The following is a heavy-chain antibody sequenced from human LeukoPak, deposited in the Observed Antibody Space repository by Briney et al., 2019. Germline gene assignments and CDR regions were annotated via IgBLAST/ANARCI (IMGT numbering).Heavy chain of an antibody. D-gene: IGHD3-22*01. CDR1: GFTFSSYG. J-gene: IGHJ6*02. V-gene: IGHV3-7*03. CDR3: ATPIPRSGYPHYYYYYGMDV. Sequence: GGSLRLSCAASGFTFSSYGMSWVRQAPGKGLEWVANIKQDGSEKYYVDSVKGRFTISRDNSKNTLYLQMNSLRAEDTAVYYCATPIPRSGYPHYYYYYGMDVWGQGTTVTVSS. CDR2: IKQDGSEK.